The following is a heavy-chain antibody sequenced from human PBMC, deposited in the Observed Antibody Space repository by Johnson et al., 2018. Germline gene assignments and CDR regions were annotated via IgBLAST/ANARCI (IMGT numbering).Heavy chain of an antibody. CDR2: IIPIFGTA. CDR3: ARAAEVGPRDAFDI. J-gene: IGHJ3*02. CDR1: GGTFTSYA. Sequence: QVQLVQSGAEVKKPGSSVKVSCKASGGTFTSYAFSWVRQAPGQGLEWVGGIIPIFGTADYAQRVQGRVTITADESTSTAYMELSSLRSEDTAVYFCARAAEVGPRDAFDIWGQGTMVTVSS. V-gene: IGHV1-69*01. D-gene: IGHD2-15*01.